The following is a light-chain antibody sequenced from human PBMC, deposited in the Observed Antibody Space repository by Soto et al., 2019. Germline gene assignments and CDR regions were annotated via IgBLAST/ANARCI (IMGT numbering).Light chain of an antibody. J-gene: IGKJ2*01. V-gene: IGKV3-20*01. Sequence: EIVLTRSPGTLSLSPGERATLSCRASQSVSSSYLAWYQQKPGQAPRVLIYGASSRATGIPDRFSGSGSGTKFTLTISRLVPEDFAVYFCQQYGNSPPNTFGQGTKVDIK. CDR2: GAS. CDR3: QQYGNSPPNT. CDR1: QSVSSSY.